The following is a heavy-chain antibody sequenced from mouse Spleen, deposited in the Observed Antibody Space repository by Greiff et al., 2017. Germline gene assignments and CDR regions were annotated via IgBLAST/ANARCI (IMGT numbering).Heavy chain of an antibody. D-gene: IGHD2-1*01. CDR1: GFTFSSYA. J-gene: IGHJ4*01. CDR2: ISSGGSYT. V-gene: IGHV5-9-3*01. CDR3: VRQDDGNYYYAMDY. Sequence: EVQRVESGGGLVKPGGSLKLSCAASGFTFSSYAMSWVRQTPEKRLEWVATISSGGSYTYYPDSVKGRFTISRDNAKNTLYLQMSSLRSEDTAMYYCVRQDDGNYYYAMDYWGQGTSVTVSS.